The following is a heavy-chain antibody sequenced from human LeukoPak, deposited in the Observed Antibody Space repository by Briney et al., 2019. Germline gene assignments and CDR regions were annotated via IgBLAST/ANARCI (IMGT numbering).Heavy chain of an antibody. CDR1: GFSFSSYW. CDR3: ARGTGGLDP. J-gene: IGHJ5*02. Sequence: GGSLRLSCPASGFSFSSYWFTWVGQPPAKGLVWASYVNNDGREPPHADSVKGRFTTSRDNARNTVFLQMNSLRADDTAVYYCARGTGGLDPWGQGTLVIVSS. CDR2: VNNDGREP. D-gene: IGHD3/OR15-3a*01. V-gene: IGHV3-74*01.